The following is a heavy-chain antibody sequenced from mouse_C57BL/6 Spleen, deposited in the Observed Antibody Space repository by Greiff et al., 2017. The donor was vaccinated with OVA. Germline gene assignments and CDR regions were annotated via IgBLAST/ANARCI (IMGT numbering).Heavy chain of an antibody. CDR3: ARLGGSNYWYFDV. CDR1: GYTFTNYW. D-gene: IGHD1-1*02. Sequence: QVQLKESGAELVRPGTSVKMSCKASGYTFTNYWIGWAKQMPGHGLEWIGDIYPGGGYTNYNEKFKGKATLTADKSSSTAYMQFSSLTSEDSAIYYCARLGGSNYWYFDVWGTGTTVTVSS. V-gene: IGHV1-63*01. J-gene: IGHJ1*03. CDR2: IYPGGGYT.